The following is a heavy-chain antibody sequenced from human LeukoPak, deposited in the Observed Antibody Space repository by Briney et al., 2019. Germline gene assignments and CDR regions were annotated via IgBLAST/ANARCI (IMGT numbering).Heavy chain of an antibody. V-gene: IGHV4-59*08. CDR2: IFHTGNS. CDR1: SGFISTFY. Sequence: SETLSLTCTISSGFISTFYWSWLRQPPGKGLEWIAYIFHTGNSNYNPSLKGRVTISVDTSKNQFSLKVNSVTAADTAMYYCARHPFSDGFDIWGQGTMVTVSS. J-gene: IGHJ3*02. CDR3: ARHPFSDGFDI.